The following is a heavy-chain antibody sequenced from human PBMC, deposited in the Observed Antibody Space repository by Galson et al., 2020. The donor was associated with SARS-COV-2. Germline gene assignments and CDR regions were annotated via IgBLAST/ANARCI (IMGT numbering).Heavy chain of an antibody. Sequence: QLGESLKISCAASGFTFSSYAMHWVRQAPGKGLEWVAVISYDGSNKYYADSVKCRFTISRDNSKNTLYLQMNSLRAEDTAVYYCASLHSKLRYFDWLLSAETDEFDYWGQGTLVTVSS. CDR2: ISYDGSNK. D-gene: IGHD3-9*01. J-gene: IGHJ4*02. CDR1: GFTFSSYA. CDR3: ASLHSKLRYFDWLLSAETDEFDY. V-gene: IGHV3-30*04.